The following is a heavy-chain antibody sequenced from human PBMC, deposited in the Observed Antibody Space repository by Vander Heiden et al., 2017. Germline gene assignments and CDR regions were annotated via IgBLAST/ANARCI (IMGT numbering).Heavy chain of an antibody. Sequence: QVQLVESGGGVVQPGTSLRLSCAASAFTFSSFGMHWVRQAPGKGLEWVAVISPNGDADVYADTVKGRFTISRDNSKNTMYLQMNSLRAEDTAVYYCAKEVSAFDAFDIWGQGTTVTVSS. CDR3: AKEVSAFDAFDI. CDR1: AFTFSSFG. V-gene: IGHV3-30*18. CDR2: ISPNGDAD. J-gene: IGHJ3*02.